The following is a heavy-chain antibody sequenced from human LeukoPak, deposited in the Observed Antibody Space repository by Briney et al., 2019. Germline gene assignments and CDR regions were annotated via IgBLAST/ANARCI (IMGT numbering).Heavy chain of an antibody. J-gene: IGHJ4*02. CDR2: ISYDGSDK. Sequence: GGSLRLFCVASRFTFSYYTLHWVRQAPGKGLEWVAVISYDGSDKYYADSVKGRFTISRDNSKNTLYLRMTSLTTEDTAVYYCARYPANCGGDCYYFDSWGQGTLVTVSS. V-gene: IGHV3-30*04. CDR1: RFTFSYYT. CDR3: ARYPANCGGDCYYFDS. D-gene: IGHD2-21*02.